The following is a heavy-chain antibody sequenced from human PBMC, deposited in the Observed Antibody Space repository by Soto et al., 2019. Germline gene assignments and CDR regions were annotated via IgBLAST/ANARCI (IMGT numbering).Heavy chain of an antibody. CDR2: ISSSSRYI. D-gene: IGHD3-22*01. J-gene: IGHJ3*02. V-gene: IGHV3-21*01. CDR3: ARDLGYYDSSGRRSAFDI. Sequence: GGSLRLSCAASGFTFSSFGIHWVRQAPGKGLEWVSSISSSSRYIYYADSVKGRFTISRDNAKNSLYLQMNSLRAEDTAVYYCARDLGYYDSSGRRSAFDIWGQGTMVTVSS. CDR1: GFTFSSFG.